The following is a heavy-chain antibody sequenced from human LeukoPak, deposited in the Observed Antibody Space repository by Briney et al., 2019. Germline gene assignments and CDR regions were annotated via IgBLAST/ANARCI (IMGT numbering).Heavy chain of an antibody. D-gene: IGHD3-22*01. J-gene: IGHJ4*02. CDR1: GYTFTSYG. Sequence: GASVKVSCKASGYTFTSYGFSWVRQAPGQGLEWMGRIIPILGITTYAQKFQGRVTITADKSTSTAYMELSRLRSDDTAVYYCARDLDYYDSSGYYDDYWGQGTLVTVSS. CDR2: IIPILGIT. V-gene: IGHV1-69*04. CDR3: ARDLDYYDSSGYYDDY.